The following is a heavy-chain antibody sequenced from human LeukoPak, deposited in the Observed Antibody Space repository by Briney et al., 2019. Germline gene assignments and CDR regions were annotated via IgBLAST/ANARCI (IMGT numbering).Heavy chain of an antibody. CDR1: YW. D-gene: IGHD3-10*01. CDR3: ARASMVRGGNWFDP. J-gene: IGHJ5*02. Sequence: YWXXXXXXXPGKGLVWXSGINSDGSSTNYADSVKGGFTISRDIAKNTLYLQMNSLRAEDTAVYYCARASMVRGGNWFDPWGQGTLVTVSS. V-gene: IGHV3-74*01. CDR2: INSDGSST.